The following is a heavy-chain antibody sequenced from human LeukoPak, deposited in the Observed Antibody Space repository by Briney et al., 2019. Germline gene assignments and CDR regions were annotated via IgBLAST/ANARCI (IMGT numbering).Heavy chain of an antibody. J-gene: IGHJ4*02. CDR1: GFTFSRYA. CDR2: ISYDGSNK. V-gene: IGHV3-30-3*01. CDR3: ARLPIFTAPFAY. Sequence: AGSLRLSCAASGFTFSRYAMHWVRQAPGKGLEWVAVISYDGSNKFYADSVKGRFTISRDNSKNTLYLQMNSLSADDTAVYYCARLPIFTAPFAYWGEGTLVSVSS.